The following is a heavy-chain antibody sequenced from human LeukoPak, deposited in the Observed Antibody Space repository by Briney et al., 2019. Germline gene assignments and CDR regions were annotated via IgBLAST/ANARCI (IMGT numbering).Heavy chain of an antibody. J-gene: IGHJ3*02. CDR1: GFTFSNSW. Sequence: GGSLRLSCAASGFTFSNSWMSWLRQAPGKGLEWVANINQDGSAKYYVDSVKGRFTISRDNAQNSLFLQMNSLRDEDTAVYYCARSMVRGGYASDIWGQGTMVTVSS. V-gene: IGHV3-7*02. D-gene: IGHD3-10*01. CDR2: INQDGSAK. CDR3: ARSMVRGGYASDI.